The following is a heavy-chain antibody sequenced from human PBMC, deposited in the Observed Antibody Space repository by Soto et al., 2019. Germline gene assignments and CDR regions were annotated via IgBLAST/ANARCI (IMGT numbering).Heavy chain of an antibody. J-gene: IGHJ4*02. CDR2: IIPIFRSA. V-gene: IGHV1-69*01. Sequence: QVQLVQSGAEVKKPGSSVKVSCKASGGDFINYGISWVRQAPGQGLEWMGGIIPIFRSANYAQKFQVRVTIAADESTTTAYMELTTLTSEDTAVYYCAIDRYYDGVGYHYESAYWGQGTLVTVSS. CDR3: AIDRYYDGVGYHYESAY. D-gene: IGHD3-22*01. CDR1: GGDFINYG.